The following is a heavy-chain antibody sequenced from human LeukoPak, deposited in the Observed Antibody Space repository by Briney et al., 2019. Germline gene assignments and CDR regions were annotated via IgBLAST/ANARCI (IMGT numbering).Heavy chain of an antibody. CDR2: IRYDGSNK. CDR3: ARDRAAAMEYYYMDV. D-gene: IGHD2-2*01. J-gene: IGHJ6*03. CDR1: RFTFSSYG. Sequence: GRSLRLSCAASRFTFSSYGMYWVRQAPGKGLEWVAVIRYDGSNKNYADSVKGRFTISRDNSKNTLYLRINSLRAEDTAVYYCARDRAAAMEYYYMDVWGKGTTVTVSS. V-gene: IGHV3-33*01.